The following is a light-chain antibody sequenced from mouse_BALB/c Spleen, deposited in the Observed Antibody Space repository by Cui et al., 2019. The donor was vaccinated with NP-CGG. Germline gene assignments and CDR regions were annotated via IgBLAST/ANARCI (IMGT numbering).Light chain of an antibody. CDR3: ALWYSNHWV. J-gene: IGLJ1*01. CDR2: GTN. Sequence: QAFMTQESALTTSAGETVTLTCRSSPGAVTTNNYANWVQEKPDHLFTGLIGGTNNRAPGVPARFSGSLIGDKAALTITGAQTEDEAIYFCALWYSNHWVFGGGTKLTVL. V-gene: IGLV1*01. CDR1: PGAVTTNNY.